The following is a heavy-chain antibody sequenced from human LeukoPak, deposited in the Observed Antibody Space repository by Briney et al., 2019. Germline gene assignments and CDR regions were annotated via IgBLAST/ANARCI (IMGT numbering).Heavy chain of an antibody. J-gene: IGHJ4*02. CDR2: IYTSGST. V-gene: IGHV4-4*07. D-gene: IGHD3-16*01. Sequence: GSLRLSCAASGFTLSDHYMDWVRQAPGKGLEWIGRIYTSGSTNYNPSLKSRVTISGDTSKNQCFLNLSFVTAADTAVYYCARGGGYRPDYWGQGTLVTVSS. CDR3: ARGGGYRPDY. CDR1: GFTLSDHY.